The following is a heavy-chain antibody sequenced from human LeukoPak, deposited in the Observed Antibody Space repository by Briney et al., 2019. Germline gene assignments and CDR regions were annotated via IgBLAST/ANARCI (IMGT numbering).Heavy chain of an antibody. CDR3: ASTRPPYSSSWYYYYYYMDV. CDR1: GGSISSYY. J-gene: IGHJ6*03. CDR2: IYTSGST. D-gene: IGHD6-13*01. V-gene: IGHV4-4*07. Sequence: PSETLSLTCTVSGGSISSYYWSWLRQPAGKGLEWLGRIYTSGSTNYNPSLKSRVTMSVDTSKNQFSLKLSSVTAADTAVYYCASTRPPYSSSWYYYYYYMDVWGKGTTVTVSS.